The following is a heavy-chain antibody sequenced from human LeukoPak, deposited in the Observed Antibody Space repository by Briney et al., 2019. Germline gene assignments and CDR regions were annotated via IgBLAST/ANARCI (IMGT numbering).Heavy chain of an antibody. D-gene: IGHD1-14*01. CDR2: INPNSGGT. J-gene: IGHJ3*02. CDR1: GYTFTGYY. Sequence: GASVKVSCKASGYTFTGYYMHWVRQAPGQGLEWMGWINPNSGGTNYAQKFQGRVTMTRDTSISTAYMELSRLRSDDTAVYYCAKGGSHYPPPPPENNDVFNIGGKGKMVTVSS. V-gene: IGHV1-2*02. CDR3: AKGGSHYPPPPPENNDVFNI.